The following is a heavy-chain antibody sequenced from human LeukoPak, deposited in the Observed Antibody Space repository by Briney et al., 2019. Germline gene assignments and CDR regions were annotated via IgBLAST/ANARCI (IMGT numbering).Heavy chain of an antibody. D-gene: IGHD4-23*01. CDR3: ARDYGGNSGWFDP. J-gene: IGHJ5*02. Sequence: ASVKVSCKASGYTFTSYDINWVRQATGQGLEWMGWMNPNSGTTGYAQKFQDRITLTRDTSISTAYMELSSLTSDDTAVYYCARDYGGNSGWFDPWGQGTLVTVSS. CDR1: GYTFTSYD. CDR2: MNPNSGTT. V-gene: IGHV1-8*01.